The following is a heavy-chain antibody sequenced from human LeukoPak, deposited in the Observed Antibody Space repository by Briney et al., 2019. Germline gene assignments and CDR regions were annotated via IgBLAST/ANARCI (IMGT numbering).Heavy chain of an antibody. J-gene: IGHJ5*02. D-gene: IGHD3-22*01. CDR3: ARWSHDSSGYYWISS. Sequence: PGESLRLSCATSGFTFDSHWMTWVRQAPGKGLQWVASIRQDGNVKYYVDSVQGRFTISRDNAMNSLCLQMNSLRAEDTAVYYCARWSHDSSGYYWISSWGQGTLVTVSS. CDR2: IRQDGNVK. CDR1: GFTFDSHW. V-gene: IGHV3-7*01.